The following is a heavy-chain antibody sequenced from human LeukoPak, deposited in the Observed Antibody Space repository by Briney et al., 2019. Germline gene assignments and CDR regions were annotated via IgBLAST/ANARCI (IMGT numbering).Heavy chain of an antibody. CDR1: GFTFTSYA. CDR3: AGDRNGDGFAHLDY. CDR2: ITPSGGT. J-gene: IGHJ4*02. D-gene: IGHD5-24*01. Sequence: ASVKVSCKASGFTFTSYAIHWVRQAPGQGLEWMGWITPSGGTNYPQKFQGRVAITWDTSITTAYMDLSRLTSDDTAVYYCAGDRNGDGFAHLDYWGQGALVTVSS. V-gene: IGHV1-2*02.